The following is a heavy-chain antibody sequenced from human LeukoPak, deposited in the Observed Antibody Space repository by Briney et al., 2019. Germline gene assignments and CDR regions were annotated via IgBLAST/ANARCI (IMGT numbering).Heavy chain of an antibody. CDR3: ARDYRAVPIDY. Sequence: GGSLKLSCAASGFTFSSYSMNWVRQAPGKGLEWVSSISSSSSYIYYADSVKGRFTISRDNAKNSLYLQMNSLRAEDTAVYYCARDYRAVPIDYWGQGTLVTVSS. J-gene: IGHJ4*02. CDR2: ISSSSSYI. D-gene: IGHD6-19*01. V-gene: IGHV3-21*01. CDR1: GFTFSSYS.